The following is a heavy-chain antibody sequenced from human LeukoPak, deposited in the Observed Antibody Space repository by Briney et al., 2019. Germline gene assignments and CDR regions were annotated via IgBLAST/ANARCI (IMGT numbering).Heavy chain of an antibody. CDR1: GGSISSYY. CDR2: IYTSGST. Sequence: SETLSLTCTVSGGSISSYYWSWIRQPAGKGLEWIGRIYTSGSTNYNPSLKSRVTISVDRSKNQFSLKLSSVTAADTAVYYCAKGRGSSSYNWFDPWGQGTLVTVSS. D-gene: IGHD6-6*01. J-gene: IGHJ5*02. V-gene: IGHV4-4*07. CDR3: AKGRGSSSYNWFDP.